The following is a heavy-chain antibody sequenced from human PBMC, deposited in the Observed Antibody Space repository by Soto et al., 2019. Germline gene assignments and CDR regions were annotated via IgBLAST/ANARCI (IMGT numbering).Heavy chain of an antibody. CDR3: ARSYYYETTGYYPLDY. Sequence: SETLSLTCTVSGGSISSYYWSWIRQPPGKGLEWIGYIYYTGSTNYNPSLKSRVTISLDTSENQFSLKLSSVTAADTAVFYCARSYYYETTGYYPLDYWGQGTLVTVSS. CDR1: GGSISSYY. CDR2: IYYTGST. J-gene: IGHJ4*02. D-gene: IGHD3-22*01. V-gene: IGHV4-59*01.